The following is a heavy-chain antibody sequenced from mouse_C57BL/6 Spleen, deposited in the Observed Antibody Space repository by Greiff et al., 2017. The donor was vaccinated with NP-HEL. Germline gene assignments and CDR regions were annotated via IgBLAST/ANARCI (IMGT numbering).Heavy chain of an antibody. CDR3: ARMGQGFDY. CDR2: IYPGDGDT. Sequence: QVQLQQSGPELVKPGASVKISCKASGYAFSSSWMNWVKQRPGKGLEWIGRIYPGDGDTNYNGKFKGKATLTADKSSSTAYMQLSSLTSEDSAVYFCARMGQGFDYWGQGTTLTVSS. CDR1: GYAFSSSW. J-gene: IGHJ2*01. V-gene: IGHV1-82*01. D-gene: IGHD3-3*01.